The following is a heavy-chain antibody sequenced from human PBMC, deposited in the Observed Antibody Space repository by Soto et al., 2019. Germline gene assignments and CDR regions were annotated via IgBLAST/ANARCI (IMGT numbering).Heavy chain of an antibody. CDR3: ARDRGPGAQFDP. Sequence: EVQLVESGGGLVKPGGSMRLSCAASGFTFSSYSMNWVRQAPGKGLEWVSSISSSSSYIYYADSVKGRFTISRDNAKNSLYLQMNSLRAEDTAEYYCARDRGPGAQFDPWGQGTLVTVSS. CDR2: ISSSSSYI. J-gene: IGHJ5*02. CDR1: GFTFSSYS. D-gene: IGHD3-16*01. V-gene: IGHV3-21*01.